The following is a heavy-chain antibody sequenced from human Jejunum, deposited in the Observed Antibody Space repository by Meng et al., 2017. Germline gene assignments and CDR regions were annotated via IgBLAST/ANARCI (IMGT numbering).Heavy chain of an antibody. J-gene: IGHJ4*02. Sequence: GGSLRLSCKGSGYRFSNYWIGWVRQMPGKGLEWMGIINLDDSDTRYSPSSQGQVTFSADRSISTAYLQWNTLQPSDTAMYYCARANLPSHCSSSSCSRGDYFDYWGQGTLVTVSS. CDR1: GYRFSNYW. CDR2: INLDDSDT. V-gene: IGHV5-51*01. CDR3: ARANLPSHCSSSSCSRGDYFDY. D-gene: IGHD6-13*01.